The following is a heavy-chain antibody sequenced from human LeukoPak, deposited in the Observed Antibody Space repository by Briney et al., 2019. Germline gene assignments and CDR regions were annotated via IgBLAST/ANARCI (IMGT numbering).Heavy chain of an antibody. CDR2: FDPEDGGT. J-gene: IGHJ4*02. D-gene: IGHD4-17*01. CDR3: AVSTTTVTVFDY. Sequence: ASVKVSCKVSGYTLTELSMHWVRQAPGKGLEWMGGFDPEDGGTIYAQKFQGRVTMTEDTSTDTAYMELSGLRSEDTAVYYCAVSTTTVTVFDYWGQGTLVTVSS. CDR1: GYTLTELS. V-gene: IGHV1-24*01.